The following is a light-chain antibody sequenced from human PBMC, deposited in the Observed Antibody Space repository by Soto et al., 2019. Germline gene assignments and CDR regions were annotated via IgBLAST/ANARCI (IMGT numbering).Light chain of an antibody. CDR2: SNN. CDR3: AAWDDSLNGRAV. V-gene: IGLV1-44*01. CDR1: SSNIGSNT. J-gene: IGLJ2*01. Sequence: QSVLTQPPSASGTPEQRVTISCSGSSSNIGSNTVNWYQQLPGTAPKLLIYSNNQRPSGVPDRFSGSKSGTSASLAISGLQSEDEADYYCAAWDDSLNGRAVFGGGTKLTVL.